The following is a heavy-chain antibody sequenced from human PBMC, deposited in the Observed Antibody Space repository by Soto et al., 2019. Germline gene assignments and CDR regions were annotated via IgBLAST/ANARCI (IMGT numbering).Heavy chain of an antibody. CDR1: XGSFGGYY. V-gene: IGHV4-34*01. CDR3: ARDKIPGLFDY. J-gene: IGHJ4*02. D-gene: IGHD2-21*01. CDR2: INHSGST. Sequence: PSXXXXXTCAVXXGSFGGYYWTWIRQPPGTGLEWIGEINHSGSTNYNPSLKSRVTISVDTSKNQFSLKLTSVTAADTAVYYCARDKIPGLFDYWGQGTLVTVSS.